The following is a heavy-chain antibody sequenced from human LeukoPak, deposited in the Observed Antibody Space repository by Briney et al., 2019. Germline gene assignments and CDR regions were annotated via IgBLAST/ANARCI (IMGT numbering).Heavy chain of an antibody. Sequence: PSETLSLTCAVSGGSISSGGYSWSWIRQPPGKGLEWIGYIYHSGSTYYNPSLKSRVTISVDTSKTQFSLKLSSVTAADTAVYYCGRLTSGYDASGYYIEGAFDIWGKGTMVTVSS. CDR2: IYHSGST. CDR1: GGSISSGGYS. J-gene: IGHJ3*02. CDR3: GRLTSGYDASGYYIEGAFDI. V-gene: IGHV4-30-2*02. D-gene: IGHD5-12*01.